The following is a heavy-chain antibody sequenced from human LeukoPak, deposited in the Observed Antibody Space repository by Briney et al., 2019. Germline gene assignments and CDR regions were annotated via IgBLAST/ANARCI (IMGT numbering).Heavy chain of an antibody. CDR2: ISSSSSYI. CDR1: GFTFSSYS. Sequence: RPGGSLRLSCAASGFTFSSYSMNWVRQAPGKGLEWVSSISSSSSYIYCADSVKGRFTISRDNAKNSLYLQMNSLRAEDTAVYYCARGERGLYCSSTSCYPVLGGQGTLVTVSS. J-gene: IGHJ4*02. V-gene: IGHV3-21*01. CDR3: ARGERGLYCSSTSCYPVL. D-gene: IGHD2-2*01.